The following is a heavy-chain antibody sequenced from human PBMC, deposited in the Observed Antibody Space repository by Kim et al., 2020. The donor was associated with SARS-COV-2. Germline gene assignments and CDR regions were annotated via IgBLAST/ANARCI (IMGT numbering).Heavy chain of an antibody. V-gene: IGHV4-34*01. Sequence: GSTNYNPSLKSRVTISVDTSKNQFSLKLSSVTAADTAVYYCARRGLYFDYWGQGTLVTVSS. CDR3: ARRGLYFDY. J-gene: IGHJ4*02. CDR2: GST. D-gene: IGHD3-16*01.